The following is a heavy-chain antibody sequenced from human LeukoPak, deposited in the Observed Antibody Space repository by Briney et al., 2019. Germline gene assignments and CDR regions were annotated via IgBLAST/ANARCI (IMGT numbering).Heavy chain of an antibody. D-gene: IGHD2-2*01. V-gene: IGHV3-23*01. Sequence: PGGSLRLTCAVSGFTFTNCSMIWVRQAPGKGLEWVSSISESGSSTYYADSAKGRFTISRGNSTNTVYPQTTSLSVEDTALYSCATARFRVRATDSSDSCGQGTLVTVSS. CDR1: GFTFTNCS. CDR2: ISESGSST. J-gene: IGHJ5*01. CDR3: ATARFRVRATDSSDS.